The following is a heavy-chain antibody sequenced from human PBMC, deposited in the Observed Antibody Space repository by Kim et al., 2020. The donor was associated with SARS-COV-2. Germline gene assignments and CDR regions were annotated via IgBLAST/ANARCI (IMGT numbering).Heavy chain of an antibody. J-gene: IGHJ4*02. Sequence: SETLSLTCTVSGGSISSGGYYWSWIRQHPGKGLEWIGYIYYSGSTYYNPSLKSRVTISVDTSKNQFSLKLSSVTAADTAVYYCARSGGGRIVGASTRPFDYWGQGTLVTVSS. CDR3: ARSGGGRIVGASTRPFDY. D-gene: IGHD1-26*01. CDR1: GGSISSGGYY. V-gene: IGHV4-31*03. CDR2: IYYSGST.